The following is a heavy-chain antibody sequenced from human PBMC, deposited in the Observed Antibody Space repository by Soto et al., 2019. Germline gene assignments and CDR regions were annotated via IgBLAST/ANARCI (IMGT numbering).Heavy chain of an antibody. V-gene: IGHV3-9*01. Sequence: EVQLVESGGGLVQPGRSLRLSCAASGFTFDDYAMHWVRQAPGKGLEWVSGISWNSGSIGYADSVKGRFTISRDNAKNSLYLQMNSLRAEDTALYYCAKALLEWPPFGIDSTDSGFYYYYGMDVWGQGTTVTVSS. CDR2: ISWNSGSI. CDR1: GFTFDDYA. J-gene: IGHJ6*02. D-gene: IGHD3-3*01. CDR3: AKALLEWPPFGIDSTDSGFYYYYGMDV.